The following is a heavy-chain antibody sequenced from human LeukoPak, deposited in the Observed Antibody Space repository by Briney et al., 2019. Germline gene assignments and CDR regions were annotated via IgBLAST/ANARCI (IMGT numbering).Heavy chain of an antibody. Sequence: SETLSLTCAVYGGSCDDYYCSWIRQPPGKGLEWIGEIHPHGIFYYNSSLTSRVTISIVTSKSQFSLRLTSVTAADTAFYYCARGRDRSKAGDHWGQGSLVTVSS. CDR3: ARGRDRSKAGDH. D-gene: IGHD5-24*01. CDR2: IHPHGIF. J-gene: IGHJ4*02. CDR1: GGSCDDYY. V-gene: IGHV4-34*01.